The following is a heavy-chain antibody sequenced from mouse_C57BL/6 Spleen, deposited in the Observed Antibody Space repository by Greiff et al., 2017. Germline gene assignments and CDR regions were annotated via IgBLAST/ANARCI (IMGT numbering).Heavy chain of an antibody. CDR3: ARWYYYGSSYGDFDY. CDR1: GYSFTGYY. J-gene: IGHJ2*01. CDR2: INPSTGGT. V-gene: IGHV1-42*01. Sequence: VQLQQSGPELVKPGASVKISCKASGYSFTGYYMNWVKQSPEKSLEWIGEINPSTGGTTYNQKFKAKATLTVDKSSSTAYMQLKSLTSEDSAVYYCARWYYYGSSYGDFDYWGQGTTLTVSS. D-gene: IGHD1-1*01.